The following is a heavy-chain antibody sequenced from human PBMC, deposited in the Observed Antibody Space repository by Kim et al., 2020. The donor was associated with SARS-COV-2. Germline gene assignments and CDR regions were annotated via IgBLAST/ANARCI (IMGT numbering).Heavy chain of an antibody. CDR1: GGSISSGGYY. CDR2: IYYSGST. CDR3: ARAITIFGVVISYFDY. Sequence: SETLSLTCTVSGGSISSGGYYWSWIRQHPGKGLEWIGYIYYSGSTYYNPSLKSRVTISVDTSKNQFSLKLISVTAADTAVYYCARAITIFGVVISYFDYWGQGTLVTVSS. J-gene: IGHJ4*02. D-gene: IGHD3-3*01. V-gene: IGHV4-31*03.